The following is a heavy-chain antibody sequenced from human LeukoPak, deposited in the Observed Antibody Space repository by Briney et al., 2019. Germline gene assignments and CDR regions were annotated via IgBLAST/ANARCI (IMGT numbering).Heavy chain of an antibody. J-gene: IGHJ5*02. CDR2: VKQDGSEK. Sequence: GGSLRLSCAASGFTISDYWLSWGRQAPAKGLGWVANVKQDGSEKHYVDSLRGRLTISRDNAENSLDLQMNSLRAEDTAVYFCARDLYYFDSSGYYASDLWGQGTLVTVSS. V-gene: IGHV3-7*01. CDR1: GFTISDYW. CDR3: ARDLYYFDSSGYYASDL. D-gene: IGHD3-22*01.